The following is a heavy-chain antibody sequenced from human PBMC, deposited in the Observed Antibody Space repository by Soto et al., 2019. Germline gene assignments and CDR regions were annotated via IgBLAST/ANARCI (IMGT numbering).Heavy chain of an antibody. CDR2: IYHSGST. Sequence: SETLSLTCAVSGGSISSGGYSWSWIRQPPGKGLEWIGYIYHSGSTYYNPSLKSRVTISVDRSKNQFSLKLSSVTAADTAVYYCASRSLRGKDVWGQGTTVTVSS. CDR1: GGSISSGGYS. J-gene: IGHJ6*02. CDR3: ASRSLRGKDV. V-gene: IGHV4-30-2*01. D-gene: IGHD3-10*01.